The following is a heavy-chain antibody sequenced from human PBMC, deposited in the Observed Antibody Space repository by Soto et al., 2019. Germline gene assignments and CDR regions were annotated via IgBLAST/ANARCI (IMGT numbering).Heavy chain of an antibody. CDR3: ARQITIFGVAAPGHYYSYGMHV. CDR1: GYSFTTYW. J-gene: IGHJ6*02. CDR2: IYPADSDT. V-gene: IGHV5-51*01. Sequence: GESLKISCKGSGYSFTTYWIGWVRQMPGKGLEWMGIIYPADSDTRYSPSFQGQVTISADKSISTAYLQWSSLKASDTAMYYCARQITIFGVAAPGHYYSYGMHVWGQGTTVTVSS. D-gene: IGHD3-3*01.